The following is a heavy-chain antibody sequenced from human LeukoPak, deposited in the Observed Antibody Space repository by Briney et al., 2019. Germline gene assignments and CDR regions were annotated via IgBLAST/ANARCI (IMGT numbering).Heavy chain of an antibody. CDR3: AREGYYYDSSGYYSLFDY. CDR2: IYTSGST. Sequence: SETLSLTCTVSGGSISSYYWSWIRQPAGKGREWIGRIYTSGSTNYNPSLKSRVTMSVDTSKNQFSLQLSSVTAADTAVYYCAREGYYYDSSGYYSLFDYWGQGTLVTVSS. CDR1: GGSISSYY. D-gene: IGHD3-22*01. V-gene: IGHV4-4*07. J-gene: IGHJ4*02.